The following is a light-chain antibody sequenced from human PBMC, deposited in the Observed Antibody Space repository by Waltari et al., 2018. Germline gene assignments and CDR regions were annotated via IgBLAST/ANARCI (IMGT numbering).Light chain of an antibody. V-gene: IGLV2-14*03. Sequence: QSALTQPASVSGPPVPSNTIPCTGTRSDLGVSNYVSWYQQHPGKAPKLLIYHVNTRPSGVSNRFSGSKSGNTASLTISGLQAEDESDYYCSSYTTTNTLEVIFGTGTKLTVL. CDR2: HVN. J-gene: IGLJ2*01. CDR3: SSYTTTNTLEVI. CDR1: RSDLGVSNY.